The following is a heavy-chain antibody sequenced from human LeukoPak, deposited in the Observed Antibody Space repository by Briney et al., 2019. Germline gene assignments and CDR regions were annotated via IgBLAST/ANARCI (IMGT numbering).Heavy chain of an antibody. D-gene: IGHD1-1*01. CDR2: MNSDGSST. J-gene: IGHJ4*02. CDR1: GFTFSSYW. CDR3: ANQGFGPNWNRLRVTPEDY. Sequence: GGSLRLSCAVSGFTFSSYWMHWFRQAPGKGLLWGSGMNSDGSSTSYADSVKGRFTISRDNAKNTLYLQMNSLRAEDTAVYYCANQGFGPNWNRLRVTPEDYWGQGTLVTVSS. V-gene: IGHV3-74*01.